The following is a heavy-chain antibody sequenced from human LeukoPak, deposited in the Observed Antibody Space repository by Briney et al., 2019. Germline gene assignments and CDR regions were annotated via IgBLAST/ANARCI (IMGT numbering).Heavy chain of an antibody. J-gene: IGHJ5*02. Sequence: IRQPAGKGLEWIGRLYTSGSTNYNPSLKSRVTISVDTSKNQFSLKLSSVTAADTAVYYCARDQGVYGDYMDNWFDHWGQGTLVTVSS. CDR2: LYTSGST. V-gene: IGHV4-61*02. CDR3: ARDQGVYGDYMDNWFDH. D-gene: IGHD4-17*01.